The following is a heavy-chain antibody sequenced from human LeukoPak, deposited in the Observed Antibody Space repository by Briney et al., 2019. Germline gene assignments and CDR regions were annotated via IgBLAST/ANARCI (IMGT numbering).Heavy chain of an antibody. V-gene: IGHV3-23*01. CDR2: ISGSGGST. J-gene: IGHJ3*02. D-gene: IGHD1-26*01. CDR3: AKDLRGSYQEDAFDI. CDR1: GFTFSSYA. Sequence: PRGSLRLSCAASGFTFSSYAMSWVRQAPGKGLEWVSAISGSGGSTYYADSVKGRFTISRDNSKNTLYLQMNSLRAEDTAVYYCAKDLRGSYQEDAFDIWGQGTMVTVSS.